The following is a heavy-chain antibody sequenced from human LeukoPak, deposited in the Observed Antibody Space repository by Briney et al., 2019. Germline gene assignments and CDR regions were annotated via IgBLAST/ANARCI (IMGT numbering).Heavy chain of an antibody. Sequence: ASVKVSCKRSGYTFTSHYIHWVRQAPGQGLEWMGIINPSIGNTDYAQKFQGRVTMTKDTSTRTVYMELSSLRSDDTAVYYCARGGCGGECSFDYWGQGTLVTVSS. V-gene: IGHV1-46*01. CDR2: INPSIGNT. CDR3: ARGGCGGECSFDY. CDR1: GYTFTSHY. J-gene: IGHJ4*02. D-gene: IGHD2-21*01.